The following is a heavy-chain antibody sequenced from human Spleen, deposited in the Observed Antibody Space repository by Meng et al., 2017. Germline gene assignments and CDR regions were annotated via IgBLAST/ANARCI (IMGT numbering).Heavy chain of an antibody. Sequence: QVGAGLFKPSEALSLTCAVYGGSFSGYYWSWIRQPPGKGLEWIGEINHSGSTNYNPSLKSRVTISVDTSQNNLSLKLSSVTAADSAVYYCARGPTTMAHDFDYWGQGTLVTVSS. CDR2: INHSGST. V-gene: IGHV4-34*01. CDR3: ARGPTTMAHDFDY. CDR1: GGSFSGYY. J-gene: IGHJ4*02. D-gene: IGHD4-11*01.